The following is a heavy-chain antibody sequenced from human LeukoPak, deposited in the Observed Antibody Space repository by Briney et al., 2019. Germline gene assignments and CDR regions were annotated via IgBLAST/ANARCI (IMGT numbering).Heavy chain of an antibody. CDR3: ASLSSSYYYDSSGYYLDY. V-gene: IGHV4-31*03. CDR2: IYYSGST. Sequence: SETLSLTCTVSGGSISSGGYYWSWIRQHPGKGLEWIGYIYYSGSTYYNPSLKSRVTISVDTSKNQFSLKLSSVTAADTAVYYCASLSSSYYYDSSGYYLDYWGQGTLVTVSS. D-gene: IGHD3-22*01. CDR1: GGSISSGGYY. J-gene: IGHJ4*02.